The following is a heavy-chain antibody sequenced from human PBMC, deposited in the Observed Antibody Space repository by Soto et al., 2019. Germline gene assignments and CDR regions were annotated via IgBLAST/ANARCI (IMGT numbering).Heavy chain of an antibody. Sequence: PSETLSLTCTVSGGSISSSSYYWGWIRQPPGKGLEWIGSIYYSGSTYYNPSLKSRVTISVDTSKDQFSLNLTSVTAADTAVYYCARHGLTAYMVYYFDFWGQGTLVTVS. CDR3: ARHGLTAYMVYYFDF. V-gene: IGHV4-39*01. CDR1: GGSISSSSYY. D-gene: IGHD3-16*01. CDR2: IYYSGST. J-gene: IGHJ4*02.